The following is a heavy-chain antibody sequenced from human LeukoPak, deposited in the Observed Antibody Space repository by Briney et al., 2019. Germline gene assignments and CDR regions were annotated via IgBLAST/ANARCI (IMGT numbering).Heavy chain of an antibody. CDR3: AREGGSGSYLGSFDY. J-gene: IGHJ4*02. V-gene: IGHV3-33*05. CDR2: ISYDGSNK. Sequence: PGGSLRLSCAASGFIFSGYGMHWVRQAPGKGLEWVALISYDGSNKIYAESVKGRFTISRDSSKHTVYLEMNSLRAEDTAVYYCAREGGSGSYLGSFDYWGQGALVTVSS. D-gene: IGHD3-10*01. CDR1: GFIFSGYG.